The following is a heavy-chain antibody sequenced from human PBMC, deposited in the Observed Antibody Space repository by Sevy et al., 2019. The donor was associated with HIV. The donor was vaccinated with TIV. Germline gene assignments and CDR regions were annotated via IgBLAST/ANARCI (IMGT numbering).Heavy chain of an antibody. D-gene: IGHD2-21*01. CDR3: ARVFPRGYVDY. V-gene: IGHV4-30-2*01. CDR1: GGSISSGGYS. J-gene: IGHJ4*02. CDR2: IYHGGST. Sequence: SETLSLTCAVSGGSISSGGYSWSWIRQPPGKGLEWIGYIYHGGSTYYNPSLKSRVTISVDRSKNQFSLKLSSVTAADTAVYYCARVFPRGYVDYSGQGTLVTVSS.